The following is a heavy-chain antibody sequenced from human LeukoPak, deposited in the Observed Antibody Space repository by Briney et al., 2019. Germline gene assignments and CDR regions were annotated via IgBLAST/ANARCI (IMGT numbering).Heavy chain of an antibody. CDR1: RGSIRTADYY. CDR3: ARTSSWYAGAWLDS. D-gene: IGHD6-13*01. V-gene: IGHV4-39*01. Sequence: SETLSLTCTVSRGSIRTADYYWAWVRQPPGEGLEWLGSIYFSGTPYFNPSLKSRVAVSIDTSKNQFSLKVTSVNASDTAVYFCARTSSWYAGAWLDSWAREPWSPSPQ. J-gene: IGHJ5*01. CDR2: IYFSGTP.